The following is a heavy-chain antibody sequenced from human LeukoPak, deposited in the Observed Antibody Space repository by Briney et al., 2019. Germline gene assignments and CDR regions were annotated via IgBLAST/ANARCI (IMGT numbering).Heavy chain of an antibody. D-gene: IGHD1-26*01. CDR2: ISSSGSTI. V-gene: IGHV3-48*03. CDR3: ARPYRGGEYFQH. Sequence: GGSLRLSCAASGFTFSSYEMNWVRQAPGKGLECVSYISSSGSTIYYADSVKGRFTISRDNAKNSLYLQMNSLRAEDTAVYYCARPYRGGEYFQHWGQGTLVTVSS. J-gene: IGHJ1*01. CDR1: GFTFSSYE.